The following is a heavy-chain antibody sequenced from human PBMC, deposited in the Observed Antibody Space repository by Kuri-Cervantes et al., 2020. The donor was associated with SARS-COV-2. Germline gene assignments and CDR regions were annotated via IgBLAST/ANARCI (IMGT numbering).Heavy chain of an antibody. Sequence: GESLKISCAASGFTFSSYGMHWVRQAPGKGLEWVAFIRYDRSNKYYADSVKGQFTISRDNSKNSLYLQMNSLRAEDTALYYCAVGDVVVPAAIAGWGQGTLVTVSS. CDR2: IRYDRSNK. J-gene: IGHJ4*02. CDR1: GFTFSSYG. D-gene: IGHD2-2*01. CDR3: AVGDVVVPAAIAG. V-gene: IGHV3-30*02.